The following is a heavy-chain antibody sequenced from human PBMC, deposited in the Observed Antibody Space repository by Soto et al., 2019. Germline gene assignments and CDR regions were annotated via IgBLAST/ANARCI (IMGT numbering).Heavy chain of an antibody. CDR2: IGTNDDT. D-gene: IGHD3-3*01. CDR3: ARGRPFWSYFYIDH. J-gene: IGHJ1*01. CDR1: GFRFSDYD. V-gene: IGHV3-13*01. Sequence: EVQLVESGGVLIQRGGSLRLSCEASGFRFSDYDMHWVRQPPGKGLEWVSGIGTNDDTHYSDSVKGRFTISRENDKNSLYLQMNSLKADDTAVYFCARGRPFWSYFYIDHWGQGTLLTVSS.